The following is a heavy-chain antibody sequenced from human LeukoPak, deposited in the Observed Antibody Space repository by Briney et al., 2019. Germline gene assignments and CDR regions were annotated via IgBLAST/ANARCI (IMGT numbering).Heavy chain of an antibody. Sequence: PGGSLRLSCAASGSTFSPYWMHWVRQAPGKGLVWVSRINSDGSTTSYADSVRGRFTISRDNAKNTLYLQMNSLRAEDTAVYYCVRVNRGYSYGHYDYWGQGTLVTVSS. CDR1: GSTFSPYW. CDR3: VRVNRGYSYGHYDY. V-gene: IGHV3-74*01. D-gene: IGHD5-18*01. J-gene: IGHJ4*02. CDR2: INSDGSTT.